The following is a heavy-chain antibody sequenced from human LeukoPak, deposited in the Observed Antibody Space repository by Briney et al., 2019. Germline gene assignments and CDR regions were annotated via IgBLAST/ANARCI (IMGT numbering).Heavy chain of an antibody. V-gene: IGHV4-59*11. CDR2: IYYSGST. CDR1: GGSISSHY. Sequence: SETPSLTCTVSGGSISSHYWSWIRQPPGKGLEWIGYIYYSGSTNYNPSLKSRVTISVDTSKNQFSLKLSSVTAADTAVYYCARADASRYYYYMDVWGKGTTVTVSS. CDR3: ARADASRYYYYMDV. J-gene: IGHJ6*03. D-gene: IGHD2-8*01.